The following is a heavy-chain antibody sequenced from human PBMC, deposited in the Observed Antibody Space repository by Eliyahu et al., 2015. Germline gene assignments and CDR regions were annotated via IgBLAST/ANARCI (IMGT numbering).Heavy chain of an antibody. V-gene: IGHV4-59*08. J-gene: IGHJ4*02. CDR3: ARHVITMVQGVTLFDY. CDR2: IYYSGST. CDR1: GGSISSYY. Sequence: QVQLQESGPGLVKPSETLSLTCTVXGGSISSYYWSWXRQPPGKGLEWIGYIYYSGSTNYNPSLKSRVTISVDTSKNQFSLKLSSVTAADTAVYYCARHVITMVQGVTLFDYWGQGTLVTVSS. D-gene: IGHD3-10*01.